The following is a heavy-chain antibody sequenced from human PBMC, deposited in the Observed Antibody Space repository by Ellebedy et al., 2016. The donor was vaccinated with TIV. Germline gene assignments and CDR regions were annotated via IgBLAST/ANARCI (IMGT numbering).Heavy chain of an antibody. Sequence: GESLKISXVASGLTFSTYVMSWVRQAPGKGLECVSTINDNGNSTYFADSVKGRFTISRDNSKNTLYLQMNSLRAEDTAVYYCARVEPFYCSSTSCKNLGSDYWGQGTLVTVSS. CDR3: ARVEPFYCSSTSCKNLGSDY. CDR1: GLTFSTYV. D-gene: IGHD2-2*01. V-gene: IGHV3-23*01. CDR2: INDNGNST. J-gene: IGHJ4*02.